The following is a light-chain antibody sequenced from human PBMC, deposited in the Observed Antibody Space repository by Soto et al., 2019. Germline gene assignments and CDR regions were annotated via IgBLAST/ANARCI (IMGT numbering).Light chain of an antibody. V-gene: IGKV3-15*01. Sequence: IVLTQSPATLSVSPGVRATLSCRASLTVSSNLAWYQQKPGQAPGLLIRGASIRTTGVPARFSGGGSGTEFTLSISSLQSEDFAVYYCQQYHNWTPQYTFGQGTKLQIK. J-gene: IGKJ2*01. CDR2: GAS. CDR3: QQYHNWTPQYT. CDR1: LTVSSN.